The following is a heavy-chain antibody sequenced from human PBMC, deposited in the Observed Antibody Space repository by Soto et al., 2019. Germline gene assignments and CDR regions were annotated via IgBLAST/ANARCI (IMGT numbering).Heavy chain of an antibody. V-gene: IGHV1-2*02. D-gene: IGHD2-2*01. Sequence: ASVKVSCKASGYTFTGYYMHWVRQAPGQGLEWMGWINPNSGGTNYAQKFQGRVTMTRDTSISTAYMELSRLRSDDTAVYYCARDRYCSSTSCYEVFTSWFDPWGQGTLVTVSS. J-gene: IGHJ5*02. CDR3: ARDRYCSSTSCYEVFTSWFDP. CDR1: GYTFTGYY. CDR2: INPNSGGT.